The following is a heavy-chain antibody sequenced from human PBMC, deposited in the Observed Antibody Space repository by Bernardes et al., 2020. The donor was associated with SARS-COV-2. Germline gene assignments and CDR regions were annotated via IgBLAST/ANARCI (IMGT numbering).Heavy chain of an antibody. CDR3: AREAALTTEYSNAFDI. Sequence: ASVKVSCMASGYTFTGFYMHWVRQAPGQGLEWMGWINPNSGVTNYGQKFQGRVTMTRDTSISTAYMELSRLRSDDTALYYCAREAALTTEYSNAFDIWGQGTMVTVSS. D-gene: IGHD4-4*01. J-gene: IGHJ3*02. CDR2: INPNSGVT. V-gene: IGHV1-2*02. CDR1: GYTFTGFY.